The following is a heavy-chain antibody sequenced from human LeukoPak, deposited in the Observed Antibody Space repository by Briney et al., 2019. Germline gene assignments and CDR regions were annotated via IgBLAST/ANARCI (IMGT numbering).Heavy chain of an antibody. J-gene: IGHJ4*02. CDR1: GFTFSSYA. CDR3: ARSSRAFDI. CDR2: ISYDGSNK. D-gene: IGHD3-9*01. Sequence: GGSLRLSCAASGFTFSSYAMHWVRQAPGKGLEWVAVISYDGSNKYYADSVKGRFTISRDNSKNTLYLQMNSLRAEDTAVYYCARSSRAFDIWGQGTLVTVSS. V-gene: IGHV3-30*04.